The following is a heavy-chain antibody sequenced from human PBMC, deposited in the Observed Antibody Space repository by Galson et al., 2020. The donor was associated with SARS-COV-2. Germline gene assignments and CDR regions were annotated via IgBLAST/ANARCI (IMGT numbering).Heavy chain of an antibody. CDR2: FDPEDGET. J-gene: IGHJ4*02. V-gene: IGHV1-24*01. CDR1: GYTLTELS. CDR3: ATVLYCGGDCSPYYFDY. Sequence: ASVKVSCKVSGYTLTELSMHWVRQAPGKGLEWMGGFDPEDGETIYAQKFQGRVTMTEDTSTDTAYMELSSLRSEDTAVYYCATVLYCGGDCSPYYFDYWGQGTLVTVSS. D-gene: IGHD2-21*01.